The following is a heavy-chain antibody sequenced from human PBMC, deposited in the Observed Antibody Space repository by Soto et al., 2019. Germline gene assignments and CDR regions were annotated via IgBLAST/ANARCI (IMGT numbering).Heavy chain of an antibody. J-gene: IGHJ5*02. V-gene: IGHV4-34*01. D-gene: IGHD3-10*01. CDR1: GGSFSGYY. CDR3: ARGSARGSGINWFDP. CDR2: INHSGST. Sequence: KSSETLSLTCAVYGGSFSGYYWSWIRQPPGKGLEWIGEINHSGSTNYNPSLKSRVTISVDTSKNQFSLKLSSVTAADTAVYYCARGSARGSGINWFDPWGQGTLVTVSS.